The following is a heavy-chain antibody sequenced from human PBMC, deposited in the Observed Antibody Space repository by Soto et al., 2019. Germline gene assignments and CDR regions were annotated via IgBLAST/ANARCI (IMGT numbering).Heavy chain of an antibody. J-gene: IGHJ5*02. CDR3: ARVWGSYRAPSGGAGFDP. CDR2: ISTYNGDT. V-gene: IGHV1-18*04. D-gene: IGHD3-16*02. CDR1: GYTFTSNA. Sequence: ASVKVSCKASGYTFTSNAITWVRQAPGQGLEWMGWISTYNGDTNYAQKFQGRVTMTTDTSTSTAYMELRSLTSDDTAVYYCARVWGSYRAPSGGAGFDPWGQGTLVTVSS.